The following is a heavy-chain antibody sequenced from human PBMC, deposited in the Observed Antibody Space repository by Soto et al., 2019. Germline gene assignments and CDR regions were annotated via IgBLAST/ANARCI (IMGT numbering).Heavy chain of an antibody. D-gene: IGHD2-8*01. V-gene: IGHV1-18*01. CDR1: GYTFTSYG. CDR2: ISAYNGNT. Sequence: ASVKVSCKASGYTFTSYGISWVRQAPGQGLEWMGWISAYNGNTNYAQKLQGRVTMTTDTSTSTAYMELRSLRSDDTAVYYCARDRLGYCTNGVCPDDAFDIRGQGTMVTVSS. J-gene: IGHJ3*02. CDR3: ARDRLGYCTNGVCPDDAFDI.